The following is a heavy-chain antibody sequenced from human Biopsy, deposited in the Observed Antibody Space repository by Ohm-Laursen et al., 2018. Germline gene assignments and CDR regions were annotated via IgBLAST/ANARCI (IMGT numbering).Heavy chain of an antibody. CDR3: ARGSNDFGGLYFPR. Sequence: TLSLTCTVSGGSFTGHYWSWIRQPPGKGMEWIGHISYTGYTSYNASLKSRVTISVDTSRNHFSLRLSSLTAADTAVYYCARGSNDFGGLYFPRWGQGTLLTVSS. D-gene: IGHD4-23*01. V-gene: IGHV4-59*11. CDR2: ISYTGYT. J-gene: IGHJ4*02. CDR1: GGSFTGHY.